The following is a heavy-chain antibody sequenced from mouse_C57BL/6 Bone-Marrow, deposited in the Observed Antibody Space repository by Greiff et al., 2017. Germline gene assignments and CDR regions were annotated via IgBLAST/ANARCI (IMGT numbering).Heavy chain of an antibody. D-gene: IGHD1-1*01. Sequence: VQLQESGPGLVAPSQSLSITCTVSGFSLTSYGVHWVRQPPGKGLEWLVVIWSDGSTTYNSALKSRLSISKDNSKSQVFLKMNSLQTDDTVMYYCARHYGSSYSAMDYWGQGTSVTVSS. CDR3: ARHYGSSYSAMDY. CDR1: GFSLTSYG. CDR2: IWSDGST. V-gene: IGHV2-6*03. J-gene: IGHJ4*01.